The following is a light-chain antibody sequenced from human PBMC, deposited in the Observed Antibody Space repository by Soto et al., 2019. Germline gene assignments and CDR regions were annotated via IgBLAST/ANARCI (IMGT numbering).Light chain of an antibody. CDR3: QQYNKWPWT. CDR2: DAS. V-gene: IGKV3-11*01. J-gene: IGKJ1*01. CDR1: QSVSSY. Sequence: EIVLTQSPGTLSLSPGERATLSCRASQSVSSYLAWYQQKPGQAPRLLIYDASNRATGIPARFSGSGSGTDLTLTISSLQSEDFAVYYCQQYNKWPWTFGQGTKVDIK.